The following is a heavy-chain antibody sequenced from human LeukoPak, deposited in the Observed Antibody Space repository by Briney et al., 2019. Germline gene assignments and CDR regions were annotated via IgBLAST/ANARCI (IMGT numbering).Heavy chain of an antibody. V-gene: IGHV3-13*01. D-gene: IGHD3-10*01. J-gene: IGHJ4*02. CDR1: GFTFSSYD. Sequence: GGSLRLSCAASGFTFSSYDMHWVRQATGKGLEWVSAIGTAGDTYYPGSVKGRLTISRENAKNSLYLQMNSLRAEDTAVYYCARDLFGEFGYWGQGTLVTVSS. CDR2: IGTAGDT. CDR3: ARDLFGEFGY.